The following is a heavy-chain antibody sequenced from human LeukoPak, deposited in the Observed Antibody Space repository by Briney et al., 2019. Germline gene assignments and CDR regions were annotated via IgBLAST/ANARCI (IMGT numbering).Heavy chain of an antibody. J-gene: IGHJ6*04. Sequence: GGSLRLSCAASGFTFSSYGMHWVRQAPGKGLEWVAVIRYDGSNKYYADSVKGRFTISRDNSKNTLYLQMNSLRAEDTAVYYCARDGIAAAGTQGYYGMDVWGKGTTVTVSS. D-gene: IGHD6-13*01. CDR3: ARDGIAAAGTQGYYGMDV. CDR1: GFTFSSYG. V-gene: IGHV3-33*01. CDR2: IRYDGSNK.